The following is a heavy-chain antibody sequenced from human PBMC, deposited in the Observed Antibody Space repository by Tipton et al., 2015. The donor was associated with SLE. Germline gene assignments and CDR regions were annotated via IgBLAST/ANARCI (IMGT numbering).Heavy chain of an antibody. J-gene: IGHJ6*03. CDR2: IYTSGST. V-gene: IGHV4-4*07. D-gene: IGHD3-22*01. CDR1: GGSISSYY. CDR3: ARGDSYYYMDV. Sequence: LRLSCTVSGGSISSYYWSWIRQPAGKGLEWIGRIYTSGSTNYNPSLKSRVTISVDTSKNQFSLKLSSVTAADTAVYYCARGDSYYYMDVWGKGTTVTVSS.